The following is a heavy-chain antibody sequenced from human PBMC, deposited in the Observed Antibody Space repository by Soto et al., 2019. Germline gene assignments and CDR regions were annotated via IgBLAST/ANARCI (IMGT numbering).Heavy chain of an antibody. D-gene: IGHD1-26*01. CDR1: AGSIVSGNYY. J-gene: IGHJ5*02. V-gene: IGHV4-39*01. Sequence: SQTLSPTCTVSAGSIVSGNYYWSWIRQSPEMGLEWIGTVYSGGRTFHNPSFKSRVSMSVDTSWNHFPLSLTSVTVADTALYHCARQKVMGATTWLDIGGRGYLVTVSS. CDR2: VYSGGRT. CDR3: ARQKVMGATTWLDI.